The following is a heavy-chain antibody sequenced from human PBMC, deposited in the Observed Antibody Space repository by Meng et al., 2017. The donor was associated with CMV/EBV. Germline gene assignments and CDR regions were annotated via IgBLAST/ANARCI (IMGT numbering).Heavy chain of an antibody. CDR3: TGDSVSNPNLDY. J-gene: IGHJ4*02. CDR1: GFNVRDKY. CDR2: IYRGDNT. V-gene: IGHV3-66*01. D-gene: IGHD3-10*01. Sequence: EVDLVESGGGLVQPGGSLRLSRAASGFNVRDKYMSWVRQAPGKGLEWVCIIYRGDNTYYIDSVKDRFTVSRDNSKNTMYLQMNSLRVEDTAVYYCTGDSVSNPNLDYWGQGTLVTVSS.